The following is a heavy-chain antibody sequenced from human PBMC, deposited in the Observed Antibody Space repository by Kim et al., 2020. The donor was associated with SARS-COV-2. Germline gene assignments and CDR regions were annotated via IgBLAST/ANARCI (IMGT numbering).Heavy chain of an antibody. CDR1: GGSISSSSYY. D-gene: IGHD3-22*01. CDR2: IYYSGST. J-gene: IGHJ4*02. CDR3: ARHLRAITMIVVVPQNYFDY. Sequence: SETLSLTCTVSGGSISSSSYYWGWIRQPPGKGLEWNGSIYYSGSTYYNPSLKSRVTISVDTPKSQFSLKLSSVIAADTVVYYCARHLRAITMIVVVPQNYFDYWGQGTLVTVTS. V-gene: IGHV4-39*01.